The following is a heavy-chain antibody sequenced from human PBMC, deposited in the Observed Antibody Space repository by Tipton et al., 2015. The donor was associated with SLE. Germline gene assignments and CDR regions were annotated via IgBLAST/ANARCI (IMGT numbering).Heavy chain of an antibody. CDR1: GGSIRSSNFF. D-gene: IGHD3-9*01. J-gene: IGHJ4*02. CDR2: FYYSGRT. V-gene: IGHV4-39*07. Sequence: TLSLTCAVSGGSIRSSNFFWGWIRQPPGRGLGWVGGFYYSGRTYYDPSLKSRVTISIDTSKNQFSLKLSSVTAADTAVYYCARHYGIMSTPLYYFDYWGQGTLVTVSS. CDR3: ARHYGIMSTPLYYFDY.